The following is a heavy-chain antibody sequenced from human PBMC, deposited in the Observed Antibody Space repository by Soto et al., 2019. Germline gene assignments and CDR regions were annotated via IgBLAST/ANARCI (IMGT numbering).Heavy chain of an antibody. J-gene: IGHJ5*02. D-gene: IGHD6-13*01. CDR3: AKPPGIAAAGHIKDFDP. Sequence: PGGSLRLSCAASGFTFSSYAMSWVRQAPGKGLEWVSAISGSGGSTYYADSVKGRFTISRDNSKNTLYLQMNSLRAEDTAVYYCAKPPGIAAAGHIKDFDPWGQGTLVTVS. CDR1: GFTFSSYA. CDR2: ISGSGGST. V-gene: IGHV3-23*01.